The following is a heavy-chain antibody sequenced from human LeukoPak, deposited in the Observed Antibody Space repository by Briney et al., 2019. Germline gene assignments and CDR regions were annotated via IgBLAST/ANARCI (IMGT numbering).Heavy chain of an antibody. CDR2: ISAYNGNT. Sequence: ASVKVSCKASGYTFTSYGISWVRQAPGQGLEWMGWISAYNGNTNYAQKLQGRVTMTTDTSTSTAYMELRSLRSDDTAVYYCARETGKAARPHDYYYYYMDVWGKGTTVTVSS. D-gene: IGHD2-15*01. V-gene: IGHV1-18*01. CDR3: ARETGKAARPHDYYYYYMDV. J-gene: IGHJ6*03. CDR1: GYTFTSYG.